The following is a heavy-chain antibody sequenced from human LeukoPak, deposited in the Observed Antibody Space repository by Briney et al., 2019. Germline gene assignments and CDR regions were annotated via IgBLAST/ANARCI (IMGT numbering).Heavy chain of an antibody. V-gene: IGHV1-3*01. CDR3: AKDGGQQWLTNYYSYGMDV. Sequence: ASVKVSCKASGYIFNGYAIHWVRQAPGQRFEWMGWLDADNGDTRYPQNFQGRVTITRDTSASTAYMELRSLRSDDTAVYYCAKDGGQQWLTNYYSYGMDVWGQGTTVIVS. D-gene: IGHD6-19*01. CDR2: LDADNGDT. J-gene: IGHJ6*02. CDR1: GYIFNGYA.